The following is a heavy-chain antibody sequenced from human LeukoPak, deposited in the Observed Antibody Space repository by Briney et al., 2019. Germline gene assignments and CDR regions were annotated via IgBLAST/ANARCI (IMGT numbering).Heavy chain of an antibody. V-gene: IGHV4-38-2*02. CDR3: PKVGAYGDYARHDY. CDR2: TYYSGNT. J-gene: IGHJ4*02. D-gene: IGHD4-17*01. Sequence: TSETLSLRCTDSAYSIRRCYERAWIRQPPGKGLELIGSTYYSGNTYYNPSLKSRVTISVDTSKNQFSLKLSPVTAADTAVYYCPKVGAYGDYARHDYWGQGTLVTVAS. CDR1: AYSIRRCYE.